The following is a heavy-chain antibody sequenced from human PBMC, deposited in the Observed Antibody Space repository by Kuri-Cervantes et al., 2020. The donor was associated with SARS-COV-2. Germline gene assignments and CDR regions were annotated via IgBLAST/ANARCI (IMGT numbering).Heavy chain of an antibody. J-gene: IGHJ6*03. CDR2: INWNGGST. D-gene: IGHD6-6*01. CDR3: ARASASIAARLVLYYYYYMDV. CDR1: GFTFDDYG. V-gene: IGHV3-20*04. Sequence: GESLKISCAASGFTFDDYGMSWVRQAPGKGLEWVSGINWNGGSTGYADSVKGRFTISRDNAKNSLYLQMSSLRAEDTAVYYCARASASIAARLVLYYYYYMDVWGKGTTVTVSS.